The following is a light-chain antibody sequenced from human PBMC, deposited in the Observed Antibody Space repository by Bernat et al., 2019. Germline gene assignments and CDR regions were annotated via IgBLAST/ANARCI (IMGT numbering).Light chain of an antibody. J-gene: IGKJ2*01. CDR1: QSLLHDNGYKY. Sequence: DIKMTQSQLSLTVTPGEPASISCKSSQSLLHDNGYKYLDWYLQKPGQSPQLLIYLGSHRASGVPDRISGSGSGTHFTLKINRVEAEDVGIYYCMQSLQTPYTFGQGTKLAIK. V-gene: IGKV2-28*01. CDR3: MQSLQTPYT. CDR2: LGS.